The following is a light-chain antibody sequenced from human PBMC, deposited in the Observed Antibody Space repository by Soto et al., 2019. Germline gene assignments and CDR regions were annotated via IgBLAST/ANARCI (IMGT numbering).Light chain of an antibody. Sequence: DIQVTQYPSTLSASVGDRVTISCRASQNIDSWLAWYQQKPGKAPKLLIYDASSLESGVPSRFSGSGSGTEFTLTISSLQPDEFATYYCQQYKSYPYSFGPGTKVDIK. J-gene: IGKJ3*01. CDR3: QQYKSYPYS. CDR1: QNIDSW. CDR2: DAS. V-gene: IGKV1-5*01.